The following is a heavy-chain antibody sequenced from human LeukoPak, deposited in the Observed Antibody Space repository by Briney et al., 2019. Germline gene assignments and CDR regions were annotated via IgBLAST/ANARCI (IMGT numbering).Heavy chain of an antibody. CDR3: VRVSLSPLLPIDY. V-gene: IGHV3-53*05. Sequence: GGSLRLSCTVSGFTVSSNSMSWVRQAPGKGLEWVSFIYSGGNTHNSDSVKGRFTISRDNSKNTLYLQMSSLSSDDTAVYYCVRVSLSPLLPIDYWGQGTLVTVSS. CDR2: IYSGGNT. CDR1: GFTVSSNS. J-gene: IGHJ4*02. D-gene: IGHD2-15*01.